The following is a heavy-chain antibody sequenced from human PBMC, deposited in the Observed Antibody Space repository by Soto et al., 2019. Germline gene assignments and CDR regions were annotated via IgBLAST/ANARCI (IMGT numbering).Heavy chain of an antibody. V-gene: IGHV3-23*01. CDR3: AKETTAAVGDYFDS. D-gene: IGHD6-13*01. J-gene: IGHJ4*02. CDR1: GFTFSSYA. Sequence: EVQLLESGGGLVQPGGSLRLSCAASGFTFSSYAMSWVRQAPGKGLEWVSVISASGGTTYFADSVKGRFTISRDNSKNTLNLQLRSLRGEDTAVYYCAKETTAAVGDYFDSWGQGTLVTVSS. CDR2: ISASGGTT.